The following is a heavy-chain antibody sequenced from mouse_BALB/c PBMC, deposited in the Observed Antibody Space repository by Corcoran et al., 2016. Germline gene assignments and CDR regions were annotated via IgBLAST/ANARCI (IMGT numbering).Heavy chain of an antibody. V-gene: IGHV14-3*02. CDR3: SNWHWSFDV. CDR1: GVNIKDTY. CDR2: IDPANVNT. Sequence: EVQLQQSGAELVKPGASVKLSCTASGVNIKDTYMHWVKQRPEQGLEWIGRIDPANVNTKYDPKFQGKATITADTSSNTAYMQLTSLTSKDTAFYFGSNWHWSFDVLAAGTAVTVSS. J-gene: IGHJ1*01. D-gene: IGHD4-1*01.